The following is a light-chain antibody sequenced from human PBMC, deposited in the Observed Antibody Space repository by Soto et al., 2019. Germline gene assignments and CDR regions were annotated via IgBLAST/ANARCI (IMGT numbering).Light chain of an antibody. V-gene: IGKV1-27*01. CDR3: QRSTTGPLYP. CDR2: AAS. J-gene: IGKJ2*01. CDR1: QGISNY. Sequence: DIQMTQSPSSLSASVGDRVTITCRASQGISNYLAWYQQKPGKAPKLLIYAASTLLSGVPSPFSGSGSGTDLTLTLSSLQHEAAATYNCQRSTTGPLYPFGQGAKRECK.